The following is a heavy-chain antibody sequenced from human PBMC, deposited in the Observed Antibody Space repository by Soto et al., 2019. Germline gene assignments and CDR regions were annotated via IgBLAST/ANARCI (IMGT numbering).Heavy chain of an antibody. CDR2: IYSGGST. Sequence: EVQLVESGGGLVQPGGSLRLSCAASGFTVSSNYMSWVRQAAGKGLEWVSVIYSGGSTYYAHSVKGRFTISRDNSKNTLYLHMHSLRAEDTAVYYCAREGRSRFGELLGAFDIWGQGTMVIVSS. D-gene: IGHD3-10*01. CDR1: GFTVSSNY. V-gene: IGHV3-66*01. J-gene: IGHJ3*02. CDR3: AREGRSRFGELLGAFDI.